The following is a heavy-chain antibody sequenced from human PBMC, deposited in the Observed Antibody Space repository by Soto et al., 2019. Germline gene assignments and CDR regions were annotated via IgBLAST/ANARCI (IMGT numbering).Heavy chain of an antibody. CDR1: GYTFTSYG. V-gene: IGHV1-18*04. Sequence: ASVKVSCKASGYTFTSYGISWVRQAPGQGHEWMGWISAYNGNTNYAQKLQGRVTMTTDTSTSTAYKELRSLRSDDTAVYYCASGHSSGPLFDPRGQGTLVTVSS. J-gene: IGHJ5*02. D-gene: IGHD6-19*01. CDR3: ASGHSSGPLFDP. CDR2: ISAYNGNT.